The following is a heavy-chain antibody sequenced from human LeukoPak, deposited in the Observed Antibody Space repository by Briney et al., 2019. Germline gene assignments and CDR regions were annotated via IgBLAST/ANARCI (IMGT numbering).Heavy chain of an antibody. CDR1: GGTFNNSA. CDR2: IMPLFGTA. CDR3: ARDRNHGSPYYYYYMDV. J-gene: IGHJ6*03. Sequence: SVKVSCKTSGGTFNNSAISWVRQAPGQGLEWLGGIMPLFGTAGYAQKFQGRVTITKDESTRTVYLELSSLRSEDTAVYYCARDRNHGSPYYYYYMDVWGKGTTVTVSS. V-gene: IGHV1-69*05.